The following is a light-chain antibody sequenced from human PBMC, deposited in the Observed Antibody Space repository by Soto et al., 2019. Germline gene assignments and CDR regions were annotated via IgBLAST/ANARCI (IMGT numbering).Light chain of an antibody. CDR3: QQRISWPPLN. J-gene: IGKJ4*01. Sequence: EIVLTQSPATLSLSPGERAALSCRASQSVSSNLAWYQQKPGQPPRLLIYDASNRATGIPARFSGSGSGTDFTLTINSLEPEDFAVYYCQQRISWPPLNFGGGTTVEMK. V-gene: IGKV3-11*01. CDR1: QSVSSN. CDR2: DAS.